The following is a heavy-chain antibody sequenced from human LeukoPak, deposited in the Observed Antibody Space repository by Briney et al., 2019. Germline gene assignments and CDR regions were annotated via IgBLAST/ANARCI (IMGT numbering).Heavy chain of an antibody. CDR3: ARDRYCSGGSCYSAVDY. V-gene: IGHV1-69*01. Sequence: ASLTVSCKASGGTFSSYAISWVRQAPGQGLEWMGGIIPIFGTANYAQKFQGRVTITADESTSTAYMELRSLRSDDTAVYYCARDRYCSGGSCYSAVDYWGQGTLVTVSS. CDR2: IIPIFGTA. CDR1: GGTFSSYA. J-gene: IGHJ4*02. D-gene: IGHD2-15*01.